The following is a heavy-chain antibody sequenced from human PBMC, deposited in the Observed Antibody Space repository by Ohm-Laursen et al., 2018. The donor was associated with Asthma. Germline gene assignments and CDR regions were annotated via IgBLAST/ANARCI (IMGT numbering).Heavy chain of an antibody. J-gene: IGHJ3*02. Sequence: SSVKVSCKASGGTFSSYAISWVRQAPGRGLEWMGGIIPIFGTANYAQKFQGRVTITADESTSTAYMELSSLRSEDTAVYYCARDRYYDSSAPPGAFDIWGQGTMVTVSS. CDR1: GGTFSSYA. CDR2: IIPIFGTA. CDR3: ARDRYYDSSAPPGAFDI. D-gene: IGHD3-22*01. V-gene: IGHV1-69*01.